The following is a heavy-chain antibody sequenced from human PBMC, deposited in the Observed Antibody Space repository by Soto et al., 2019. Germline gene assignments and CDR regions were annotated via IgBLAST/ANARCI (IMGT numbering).Heavy chain of an antibody. Sequence: PGGSLRLSCAASGFTFSSYSMNWVRQAPGKGLEWVSSISSSSSYIYYADSVKGRFTISRDNAKNSLYLQMNSLRAEDTAVYYCASADYGDYVFAFDIWGQGTMVTVSS. CDR1: GFTFSSYS. CDR2: ISSSSSYI. CDR3: ASADYGDYVFAFDI. D-gene: IGHD4-17*01. V-gene: IGHV3-21*01. J-gene: IGHJ3*02.